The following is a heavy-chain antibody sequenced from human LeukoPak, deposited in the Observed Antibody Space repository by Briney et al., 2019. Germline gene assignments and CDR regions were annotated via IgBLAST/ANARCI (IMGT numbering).Heavy chain of an antibody. CDR3: ARHGLFGTMIVFEYFDY. V-gene: IGHV4-39*01. D-gene: IGHD3-22*01. CDR2: IYYTGNT. Sequence: SETLSLTCTVSGDSITGYYWGWIRQPPGKGLEWIGNIYYTGNTYYNASLKSRVTISVDTSKNQFSLKVISMTAADTAVYYCARHGLFGTMIVFEYFDYWGQGTLVTVSS. CDR1: GDSITGYY. J-gene: IGHJ4*02.